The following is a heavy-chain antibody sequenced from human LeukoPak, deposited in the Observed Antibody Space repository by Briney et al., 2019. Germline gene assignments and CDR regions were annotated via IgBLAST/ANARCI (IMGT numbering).Heavy chain of an antibody. D-gene: IGHD1-14*01. Sequence: GGSLRLSCAASGFTFSNYTMTWVRQAPGKGLEWVSSISSSSSYIYYADSVKGRFTISRDYAKNSVYVQMNSLRAEDTAVYYCAGMGLEPYYFDYRGQGTLVTVSS. V-gene: IGHV3-21*01. CDR3: AGMGLEPYYFDY. J-gene: IGHJ4*02. CDR1: GFTFSNYT. CDR2: ISSSSSYI.